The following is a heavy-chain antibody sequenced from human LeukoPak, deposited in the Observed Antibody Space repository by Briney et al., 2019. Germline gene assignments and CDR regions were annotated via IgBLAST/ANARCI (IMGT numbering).Heavy chain of an antibody. Sequence: ASVKVSCKVSGYTLTELSMHWVRQMPGKGLEWMGIIYPDDSDTRYSPSFQGQVTISADKSISTAYLQWSSLKASDTAMYYCARERSSQGYFDFWGQGTLVTVSS. CDR1: GYTLTELS. V-gene: IGHV5-51*01. D-gene: IGHD6-6*01. CDR2: IYPDDSDT. CDR3: ARERSSQGYFDF. J-gene: IGHJ4*02.